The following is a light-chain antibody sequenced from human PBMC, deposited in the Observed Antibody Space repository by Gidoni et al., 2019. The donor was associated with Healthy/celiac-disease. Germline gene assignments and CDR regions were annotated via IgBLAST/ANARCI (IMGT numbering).Light chain of an antibody. J-gene: IGLJ3*02. Sequence: SYAPTQPPSLSVSPGQTARITCSGDALPKQYAYWYQQKPGQAPVLVIYKDSERPSGIPERFSGSSSGTTVTLTISGVQAEDEADYYCQSADSSGTIGVFGGGTKLTVL. CDR1: ALPKQY. V-gene: IGLV3-25*02. CDR3: QSADSSGTIGV. CDR2: KDS.